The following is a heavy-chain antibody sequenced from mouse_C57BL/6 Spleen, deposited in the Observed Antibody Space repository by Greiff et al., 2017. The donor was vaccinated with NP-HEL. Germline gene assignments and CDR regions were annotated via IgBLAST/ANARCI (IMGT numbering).Heavy chain of an antibody. D-gene: IGHD2-3*01. J-gene: IGHJ3*01. V-gene: IGHV3-6*01. Sequence: DVHLVESGPGLVKPSQSLSLTCSVTGYSITSCYYWNWIRQFPGNKLEWMGYISYDGSNNYNPSLKNRISITRDTSKNQFFLKLNSVTTEDTATYYCARDHDGYYSAWFAYWGQGTLVTVSA. CDR2: ISYDGSN. CDR3: ARDHDGYYSAWFAY. CDR1: GYSITSCYY.